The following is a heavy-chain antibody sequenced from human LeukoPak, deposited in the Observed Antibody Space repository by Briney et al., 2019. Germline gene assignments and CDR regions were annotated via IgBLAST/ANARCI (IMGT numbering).Heavy chain of an antibody. D-gene: IGHD2-21*01. CDR3: AKDFRIGYSAHFDY. J-gene: IGHJ4*02. V-gene: IGHV3-23*01. CDR1: GFTFSNYV. CDR2: ISGSGDST. Sequence: TGGSLRLSCAVSGFTFSNYVMSWVRQAPGKGLEWVSGISGSGDSTYYADSVKGRFTISRDNSKNTLYLQMNSLRGEDTAVYYCAKDFRIGYSAHFDYWGQGALVTVSS.